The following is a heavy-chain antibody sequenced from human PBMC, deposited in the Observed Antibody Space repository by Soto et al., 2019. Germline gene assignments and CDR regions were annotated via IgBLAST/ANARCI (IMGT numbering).Heavy chain of an antibody. J-gene: IGHJ4*02. CDR1: GGSFSGYY. V-gene: IGHV4-34*01. CDR3: ARDKIAVLFDN. D-gene: IGHD2-21*01. CDR2: INHSGST. Sequence: QVQLQQWGAGLLKPSETLFLTCAVYGGSFSGYYWTWIRQPPGTGLEWIGEINHSGSTNYNPSLKRRATISVDTSKNQFSLKLTSVTAADTAVYYCARDKIAVLFDNWGQGTLVTVSS.